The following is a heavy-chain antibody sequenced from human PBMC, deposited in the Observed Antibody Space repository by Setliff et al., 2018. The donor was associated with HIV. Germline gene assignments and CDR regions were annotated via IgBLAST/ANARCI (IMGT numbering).Heavy chain of an antibody. CDR3: ASGGDSPLVKGYYFLY. CDR1: GYTFTGYY. D-gene: IGHD5-18*01. J-gene: IGHJ4*02. V-gene: IGHV1-2*02. Sequence: ASVKVSCKSSGYTFTGYYMHWVRQAPGQGIEWLGWINPSSGGSVSAQKFQGRVSMTRDTSITTAYLELSDLRSDDTAVYYCASGGDSPLVKGYYFLYWGQGTLVTVSS. CDR2: INPSSGGS.